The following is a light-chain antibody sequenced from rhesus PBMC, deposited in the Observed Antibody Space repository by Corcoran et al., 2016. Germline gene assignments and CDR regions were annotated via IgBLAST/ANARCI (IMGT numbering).Light chain of an antibody. Sequence: EIVMTQSPATLALSPGERATLSCRASQSVSSHLAWYQQKPGQAPRLRIYGASNRATGIPDRFSGSGSGTEFTLTISSLEPEDGGVYFWLQSSYWWTFGQGTKVEIK. CDR1: QSVSSH. CDR2: GAS. J-gene: IGKJ1*01. CDR3: LQSSYWWT. V-gene: IGKV3-24*04.